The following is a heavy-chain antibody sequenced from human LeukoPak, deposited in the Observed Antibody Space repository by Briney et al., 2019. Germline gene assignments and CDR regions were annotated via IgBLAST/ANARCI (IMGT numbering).Heavy chain of an antibody. V-gene: IGHV3-30*02. CDR3: AKDLPYYYDSSGYDTPVDY. J-gene: IGHJ4*02. D-gene: IGHD3-22*01. CDR1: GFTFSSYG. CDR2: IWYDGSNK. Sequence: GGSLRLSCAASGFTFSSYGMHWVRQAPGKGLECVAFIWYDGSNKYYADSVKGGFTISRDNSKNTHYLQMNSLRAEDTAVYYCAKDLPYYYDSSGYDTPVDYWGQGTLVTVSA.